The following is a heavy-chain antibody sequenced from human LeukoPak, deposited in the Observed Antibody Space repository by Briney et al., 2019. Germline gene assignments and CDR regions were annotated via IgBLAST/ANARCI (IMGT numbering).Heavy chain of an antibody. CDR3: AKESVRGYSGYAPGSYFDY. CDR2: INGGGGST. V-gene: IGHV3-23*01. D-gene: IGHD5-12*01. J-gene: IGHJ4*02. CDR1: GFTFSSYA. Sequence: PGGSLRLSCAASGFTFSSYAMSWVRQAPGKGLEWVSAINGGGGSTYYADSVKGRFTISRDNSKNTLYLQMNSLRAEDTAVYYCAKESVRGYSGYAPGSYFDYWGQGTLVTVSS.